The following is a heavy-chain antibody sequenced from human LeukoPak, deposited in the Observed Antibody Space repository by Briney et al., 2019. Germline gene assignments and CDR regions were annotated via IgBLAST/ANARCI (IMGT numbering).Heavy chain of an antibody. CDR2: NSAHNGNT. CDR1: GYTFTSYG. Sequence: GATVEVSCKASGYTFTSYGISGVRHAPGQGLEWMRWNSAHNGNTNYAQKLQGRVTMTTDTSTSTAYMELRSLRSDDTAVYYCARDPPRIVVVVAATNYYGMDVWGQGTTVTVSS. CDR3: ARDPPRIVVVVAATNYYGMDV. V-gene: IGHV1-18*01. D-gene: IGHD2-15*01. J-gene: IGHJ6*02.